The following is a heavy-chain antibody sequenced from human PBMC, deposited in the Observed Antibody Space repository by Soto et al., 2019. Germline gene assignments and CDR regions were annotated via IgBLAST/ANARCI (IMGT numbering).Heavy chain of an antibody. CDR3: AKDRYGDYGGIDY. CDR2: ISGSGDST. CDR1: GLTFSSYA. V-gene: IGHV3-23*01. D-gene: IGHD4-17*01. J-gene: IGHJ4*02. Sequence: PGGSLRLSCAASGLTFSSYAMNWVRQAPGKGLEWVSVISGSGDSTYYADSVKGRFTISRDNSKNTLFLQMNSLRAEDTAVYYCAKDRYGDYGGIDYWGQGTMVT.